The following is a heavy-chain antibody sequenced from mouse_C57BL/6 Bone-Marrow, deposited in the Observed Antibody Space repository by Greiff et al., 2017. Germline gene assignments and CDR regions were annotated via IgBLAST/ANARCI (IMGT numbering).Heavy chain of an antibody. D-gene: IGHD1-1*01. V-gene: IGHV5-6*02. CDR3: ARRGGSSSYYFDY. J-gene: IGHJ2*01. CDR2: ISSGGSYT. CDR1: GFTFSSYG. Sequence: EVNVVESGGDLVKPGGSLKLSCAASGFTFSSYGMSWVRQTPDKRLEWVATISSGGSYTYYPDSVKGRFTISRDNAKNTLYLQMSSLKSEDTAMYYCARRGGSSSYYFDYWGQGTTLTVSS.